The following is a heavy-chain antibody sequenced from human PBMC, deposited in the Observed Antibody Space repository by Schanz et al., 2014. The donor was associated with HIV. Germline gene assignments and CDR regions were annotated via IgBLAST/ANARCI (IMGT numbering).Heavy chain of an antibody. CDR1: GFTFDSYG. CDR3: AKDRNWYDSKYRGKGNYYYFYGMDF. CDR2: MSYDGVRK. D-gene: IGHD3-22*01. Sequence: VQLLESGGGLEQPGGSLRLSCAASGFTFDSYGMHWVRQAPGKGLEWVAVMSYDGVRKYLGDSVKGRFTISRDNSKNTVYLQLKSLRVEDTAVYYCAKDRNWYDSKYRGKGNYYYFYGMDFWGQGTTVTVSS. J-gene: IGHJ6*02. V-gene: IGHV3-30*18.